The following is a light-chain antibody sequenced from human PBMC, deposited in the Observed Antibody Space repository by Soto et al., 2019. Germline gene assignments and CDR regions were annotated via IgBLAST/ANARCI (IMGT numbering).Light chain of an antibody. V-gene: IGLV1-44*01. CDR2: SND. Sequence: QSVLTQPPSASVSPGQRVTISCSGSRSNIGTNTVNWYQHLPGTAPKLLSFSNDQRPSGVPDRFSGSKSGTSASLAISGLQSEYEADYFCTTWDDRLNGPVFGGGTKLTVL. J-gene: IGLJ2*01. CDR1: RSNIGTNT. CDR3: TTWDDRLNGPV.